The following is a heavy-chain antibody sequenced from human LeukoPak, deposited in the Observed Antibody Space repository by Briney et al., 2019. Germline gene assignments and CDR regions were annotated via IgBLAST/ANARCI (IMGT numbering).Heavy chain of an antibody. Sequence: GRSLRLSCAASGFTFSSYAMHWVRQAPGKGLEWVAVISYDGGNKYYADSVKGRFTISRDNSKNTLYLQMNSLRAEDTAVYYCARDLRYDFWSGPHNWFDPWGQGTLVTVSS. J-gene: IGHJ5*02. V-gene: IGHV3-30-3*01. D-gene: IGHD3-3*01. CDR2: ISYDGGNK. CDR3: ARDLRYDFWSGPHNWFDP. CDR1: GFTFSSYA.